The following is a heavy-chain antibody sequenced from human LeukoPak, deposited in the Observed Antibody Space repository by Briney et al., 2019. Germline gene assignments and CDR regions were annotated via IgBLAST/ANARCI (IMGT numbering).Heavy chain of an antibody. CDR3: AKNTYDFWSGYYLGWFDP. D-gene: IGHD3-3*01. CDR1: GFTFSSYA. V-gene: IGHV3-23*01. Sequence: PGGSLRLSCAASGFTFSSYAMSWVRQAPGKGLEWVSAISGSGGSTYYADSVKGRFTISRDNSKNTLYLQMNSLRAEDTAVYYCAKNTYDFWSGYYLGWFDPWGQGTLVTVSS. CDR2: ISGSGGST. J-gene: IGHJ5*02.